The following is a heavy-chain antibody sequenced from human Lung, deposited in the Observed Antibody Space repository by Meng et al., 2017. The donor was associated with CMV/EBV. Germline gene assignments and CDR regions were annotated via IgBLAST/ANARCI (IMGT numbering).Heavy chain of an antibody. CDR1: GGSFSGYY. CDR3: ARAPIVGATRAWFYYGMDV. CDR2: INHSGST. V-gene: IGHV4-34*01. D-gene: IGHD1-26*01. Sequence: LXCAVYGGSFSGYYWSWIRQPPGKGLEWIGEINHSGSTNYNPSLKSRVTISVDTSKNQFSLKLSSVTAADTAVYYCARAPIVGATRAWFYYGMDVWGQGTXVTVSS. J-gene: IGHJ6*02.